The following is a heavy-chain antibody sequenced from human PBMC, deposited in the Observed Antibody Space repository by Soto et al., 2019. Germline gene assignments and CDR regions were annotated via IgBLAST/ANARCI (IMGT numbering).Heavy chain of an antibody. CDR2: IYYTGST. Sequence: SETLSLTCTVPGGSMSSNYWTWIRQSPGKGLEWIGYIYYTGSTKYNPSLKSRVTISLDTSKNQFSLRLTSVTSADTAVYYCGRGGSYGDFFDYWGQGAQVTVSS. D-gene: IGHD4-17*01. CDR1: GGSMSSNY. CDR3: GRGGSYGDFFDY. V-gene: IGHV4-59*01. J-gene: IGHJ4*02.